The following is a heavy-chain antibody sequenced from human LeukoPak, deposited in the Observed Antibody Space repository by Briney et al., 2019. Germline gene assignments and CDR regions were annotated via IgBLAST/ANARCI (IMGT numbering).Heavy chain of an antibody. CDR2: IKQDGSEK. D-gene: IGHD3-10*01. V-gene: IGHV3-7*01. J-gene: IGHJ4*02. Sequence: GGSLRLSCEASGLTFNKYWMTWVRQAPGKGLEWVANIKQDGSEKNYVDSVKGRFTISRDNAKNSLSLRMNSLSAEDTAVYYCATDRRGSNDYWGQGTLVTVSS. CDR3: ATDRRGSNDY. CDR1: GLTFNKYW.